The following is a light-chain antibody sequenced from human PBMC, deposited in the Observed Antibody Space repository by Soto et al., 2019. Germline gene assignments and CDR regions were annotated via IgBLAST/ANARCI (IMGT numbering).Light chain of an antibody. CDR1: SSDVGGSDY. CDR2: EVT. CDR3: SSYAGRTLYV. Sequence: QSVLTQPPSASGSPGQSVTISCTGTSSDVGGSDYVSWYQQRPGKAPKLLIHEVTKRPSGVPDRFSGSKSGNTASLTVSGLQAKDEADYYCSSYAGRTLYVFGTGTKVTVL. V-gene: IGLV2-8*01. J-gene: IGLJ1*01.